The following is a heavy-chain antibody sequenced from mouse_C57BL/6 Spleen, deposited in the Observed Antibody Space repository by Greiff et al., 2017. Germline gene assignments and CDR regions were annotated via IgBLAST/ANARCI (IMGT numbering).Heavy chain of an antibody. D-gene: IGHD4-1*01. CDR3: ARKDNWDGGDY. Sequence: QVQLQQSGAELVRPGTSVKVSCKASGYAFTNYLIEWVKQRPGQGLEWIGVINPGSGGTNYNEKFKGKATLTADKSSSTAYMQLSSLTSEDSAVYFCARKDNWDGGDYWGQGTTLTVSS. CDR2: INPGSGGT. CDR1: GYAFTNYL. V-gene: IGHV1-54*01. J-gene: IGHJ2*01.